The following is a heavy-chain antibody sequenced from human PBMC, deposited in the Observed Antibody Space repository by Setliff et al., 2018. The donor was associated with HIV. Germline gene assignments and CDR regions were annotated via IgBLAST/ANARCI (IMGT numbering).Heavy chain of an antibody. V-gene: IGHV4-34*01. CDR1: GGSFSGYF. D-gene: IGHD1-26*01. CDR2: INHSGST. CDR3: ARGEWELLGYWFDP. Sequence: SETLSLTCAVYGGSFSGYFWSWIRQPPGKGLEWIGAINHSGSTNYNPSLKSRVTISVDTSKNQYSLKLSSVTAADTAVYYCARGEWELLGYWFDPWGQGILVTVSS. J-gene: IGHJ5*02.